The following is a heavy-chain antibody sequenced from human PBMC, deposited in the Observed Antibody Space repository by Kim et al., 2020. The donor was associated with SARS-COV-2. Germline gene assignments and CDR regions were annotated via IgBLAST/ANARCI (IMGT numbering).Heavy chain of an antibody. V-gene: IGHV2-70*11. CDR2: IDWDDDK. D-gene: IGHD1-7*01. J-gene: IGHJ6*03. CDR1: GFSLSTRGMC. Sequence: SGPTLVNPTQTLTLTCTFSGFSLSTRGMCVTWIRQPPGKALEWLARIDWDDDKYYNTSLKTRLTISKDTSKNQVVLTMTNMDPVDTASYYCARIRGIGTTRSQSYRYYMDVWGKGTTVTVS. CDR3: ARIRGIGTTRSQSYRYYMDV.